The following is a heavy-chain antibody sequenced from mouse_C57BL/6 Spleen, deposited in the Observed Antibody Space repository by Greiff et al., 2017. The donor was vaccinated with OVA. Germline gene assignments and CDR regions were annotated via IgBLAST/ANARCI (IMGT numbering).Heavy chain of an antibody. CDR2: ISYDGSN. D-gene: IGHD2-2*01. Sequence: EVQVVESGPGLVKPSQSLSLTCSVTGYSITSGYYWNWIRQFPGNKLEWMGYISYDGSNNYNPSLKNRISITRDTSKNQFFLKLNSVTTEDTATYYCARDYGYDDGGDYFDYWGQGTTLTVSS. CDR1: GYSITSGYY. J-gene: IGHJ2*01. CDR3: ARDYGYDDGGDYFDY. V-gene: IGHV3-6*01.